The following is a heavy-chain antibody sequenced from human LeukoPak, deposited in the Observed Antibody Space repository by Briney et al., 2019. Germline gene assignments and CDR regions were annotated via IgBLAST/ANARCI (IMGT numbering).Heavy chain of an antibody. CDR1: GFTFSSYG. CDR2: ISYDGSNK. V-gene: IGHV3-30*03. Sequence: GGSLRLSCAASGFTFSSYGMHWVRQAPGKGLEWVAVISYDGSNKYYADSVKGRFTISRDNSKNTLYLQMNSLRAEDTAVYYCASPGSHFDYWGQGTLVTVSS. CDR3: ASPGSHFDY. J-gene: IGHJ4*02. D-gene: IGHD1-26*01.